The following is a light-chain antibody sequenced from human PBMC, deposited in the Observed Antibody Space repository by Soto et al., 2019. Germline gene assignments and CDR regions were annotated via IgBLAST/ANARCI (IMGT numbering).Light chain of an antibody. CDR1: RSISSY. Sequence: DIQMTQSPSSLSASVGDRVTITCRASRSISSYLNWYQQKPGKAPKLLIYAASSLQSGVPSRFSGSGSGTYFTLTISSLQPEDFSTYYCQQSYSTPPTFGQGTKLEIK. J-gene: IGKJ2*01. CDR2: AAS. CDR3: QQSYSTPPT. V-gene: IGKV1-39*01.